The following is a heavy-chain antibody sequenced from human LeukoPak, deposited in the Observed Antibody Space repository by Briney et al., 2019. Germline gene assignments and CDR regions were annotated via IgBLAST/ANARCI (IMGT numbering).Heavy chain of an antibody. CDR3: AKDKAPLRNIVVVPAAPGGIDN. J-gene: IGHJ4*02. Sequence: GGSLRLSCAASGFTFSSYGMHWVRQAPGKGLEWVAFIRYDGSNKYYADSVKGRFTISRDNSKNTLYLQMNSLRAEDTAVYYCAKDKAPLRNIVVVPAAPGGIDNWGQGTLVTVSS. D-gene: IGHD2-2*01. V-gene: IGHV3-30*02. CDR1: GFTFSSYG. CDR2: IRYDGSNK.